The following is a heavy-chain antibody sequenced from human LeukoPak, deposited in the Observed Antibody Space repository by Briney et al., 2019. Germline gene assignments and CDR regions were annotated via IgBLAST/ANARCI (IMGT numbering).Heavy chain of an antibody. CDR3: ARGRPTTVTTSWFDP. J-gene: IGHJ5*02. V-gene: IGHV4-34*01. CDR2: INHSGST. Sequence: SETLSLTCAVYGGSFSGYYWSWIRQPPGKGLEWIGEINHSGSTNYNPSLKGRVTISVDTSKNQFSLKLSSVTAADTAVYYCARGRPTTVTTSWFDPWGQGTLVAVSS. D-gene: IGHD4-17*01. CDR1: GGSFSGYY.